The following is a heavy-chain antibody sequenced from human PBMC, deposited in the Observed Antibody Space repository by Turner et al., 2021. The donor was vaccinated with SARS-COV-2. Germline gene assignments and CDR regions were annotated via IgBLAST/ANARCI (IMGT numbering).Heavy chain of an antibody. CDR2: NNRKTDGGTA. CDR1: GFTFSNAW. CDR3: TTGKTYYNVSSADYYSVDY. V-gene: IGHV3-15*01. Sequence: VQLEESGGGLVQPGGSLRMSWAAPGFTFSNAWRSWVHQDPRKGVGWVGGNNRKTDGGTADYSGAVKGRFTISREDSKNTVYLKRNSQKTEDTVVYDCTTGKTYYNVSSADYYSVDYWGQGTLVTVSS. J-gene: IGHJ4*02. D-gene: IGHD3-22*01.